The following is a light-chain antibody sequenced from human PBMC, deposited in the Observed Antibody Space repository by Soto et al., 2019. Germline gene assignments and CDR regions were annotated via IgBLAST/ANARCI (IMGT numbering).Light chain of an antibody. CDR2: GVN. CDR1: SSDVGGYNY. V-gene: IGLV2-11*01. CDR3: CSYAGNYVYV. J-gene: IGLJ1*01. Sequence: QSVLTQPASVSGSPGQSITISCTGTSSDVGGYNYVSWYQQHLGKAPKLMIYGVNKRPSGVPDRFSGSKSGNTASLTISGPQAEDEADYYCCSYAGNYVYVFGGGTKVTVL.